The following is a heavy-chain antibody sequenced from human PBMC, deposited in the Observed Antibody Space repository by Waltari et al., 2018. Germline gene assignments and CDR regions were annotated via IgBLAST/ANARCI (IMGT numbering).Heavy chain of an antibody. Sequence: EVQLLESGGGLVQPGGSLRLSCAASGFTFSSYAMSWVRQAPGKGLEWVSVIDSGGSSTYYADSVKGPFTISRANSKNTLYLQMNSLRAEDTAVYYCAKAALGATGIFDYWGQGTLVTVSS. CDR3: AKAALGATGIFDY. J-gene: IGHJ4*02. V-gene: IGHV3-23*03. CDR1: GFTFSSYA. D-gene: IGHD3-10*01. CDR2: IDSGGSST.